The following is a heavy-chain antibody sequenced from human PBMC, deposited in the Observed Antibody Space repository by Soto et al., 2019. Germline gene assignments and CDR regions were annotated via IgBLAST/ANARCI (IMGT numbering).Heavy chain of an antibody. J-gene: IGHJ4*02. CDR3: ARDAESSSWSDFDF. Sequence: VQLVESGGGLVQPGGSLRLSCTASGFTFSSYNMNWVRQAPGKGLEGVSCISRAGSKYYANSVKGRFTVSRDNAENSLYLQMTSLKDDDTAIYFCARDAESSSWSDFDFWGLGTLVTVCS. D-gene: IGHD6-13*01. CDR2: ISRAGSK. CDR1: GFTFSSYN. V-gene: IGHV3-48*02.